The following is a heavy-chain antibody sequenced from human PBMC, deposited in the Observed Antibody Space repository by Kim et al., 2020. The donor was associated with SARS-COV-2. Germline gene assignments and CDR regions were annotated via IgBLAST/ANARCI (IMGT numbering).Heavy chain of an antibody. CDR1: GYSISSGYY. CDR2: IYHSGST. V-gene: IGHV4-38-2*02. J-gene: IGHJ4*02. D-gene: IGHD3-10*01. CDR3: ARDYGSRGYFDY. Sequence: SETLSLTCTVSGYSISSGYYWGWIRQPPGKGLEWIGSIYHSGSTYYNPSLKSRITISVDTSKNQLSLKLSSVTAADTAVYYCARDYGSRGYFDYWGQGTL.